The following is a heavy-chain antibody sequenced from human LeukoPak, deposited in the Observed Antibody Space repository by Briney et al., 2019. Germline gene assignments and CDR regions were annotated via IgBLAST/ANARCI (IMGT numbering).Heavy chain of an antibody. CDR3: ARDRNPAVAGVYYYYMDV. Sequence: PSETLSLTCTVTGGSISRYYWSWIRQPAGKGLEWIGRIYTSGSTNYNPSLKSRVTMSVDTSKNQFSLKLSSVTAADTAVYYCARDRNPAVAGVYYYYMDVWGKGTTVTVSS. V-gene: IGHV4-4*07. CDR1: GGSISRYY. J-gene: IGHJ6*03. D-gene: IGHD6-19*01. CDR2: IYTSGST.